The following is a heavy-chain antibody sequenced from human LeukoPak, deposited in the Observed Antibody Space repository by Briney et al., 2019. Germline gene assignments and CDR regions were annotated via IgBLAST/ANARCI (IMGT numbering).Heavy chain of an antibody. CDR1: GFTFSSYE. Sequence: SGGSLRLSCAASGFTFSSYEMNWVRQAPGKGLEWVSYISSSGSTIYYADSVKGRFTISRDNAKNSLYLQMNSLRAEDTAVYYCARDSGYSYADDYWGQGTLVTVSS. V-gene: IGHV3-48*03. CDR3: ARDSGYSYADDY. J-gene: IGHJ4*02. CDR2: ISSSGSTI. D-gene: IGHD5-18*01.